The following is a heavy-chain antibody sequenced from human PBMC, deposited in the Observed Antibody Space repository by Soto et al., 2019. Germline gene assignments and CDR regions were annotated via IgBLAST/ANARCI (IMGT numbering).Heavy chain of an antibody. J-gene: IGHJ6*03. CDR2: INSDGSST. D-gene: IGHD6-19*01. CDR3: ARGPIAVAGKAFHYYYYYYMDV. V-gene: IGHV3-74*01. CDR1: GFTFSSYW. Sequence: GGSLSLSCAASGFTFSSYWMHWVRQAPGKGLVWVSRINSDGSSTSYADSVKGRFTISRDNAKNTLYLQMNSLRAEDTAVYYCARGPIAVAGKAFHYYYYYYMDVWGKGTTVTVSS.